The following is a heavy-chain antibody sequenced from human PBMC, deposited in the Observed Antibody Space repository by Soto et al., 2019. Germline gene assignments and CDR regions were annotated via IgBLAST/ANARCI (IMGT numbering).Heavy chain of an antibody. CDR3: ARCEGSISWGYSGMDV. V-gene: IGHV3-33*01. Sequence: QVQLVESGGGVVQPGRSLRLSCAASRFTFSNFAMHWVRQAPGKGLEWVAIIWYDGSNEYYADSVKGRFTISRDNSKNTLYLQMNSLRAEDTAVYYCARCEGSISWGYSGMDVWGQGTTVTVSS. CDR2: IWYDGSNE. J-gene: IGHJ6*02. CDR1: RFTFSNFA. D-gene: IGHD2-2*01.